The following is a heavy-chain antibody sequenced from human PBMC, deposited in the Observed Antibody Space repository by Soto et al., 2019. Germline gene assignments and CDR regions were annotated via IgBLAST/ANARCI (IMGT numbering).Heavy chain of an antibody. CDR1: GYTFTSYA. CDR2: INAGNGNT. Sequence: QVQLVQSGAEVKKPGASVKVSCKASGYTFTSYAMHWVRQAPGQRLEWMGWINAGNGNTKYSQKFQGRVTITRDTSGSPAYMELSSLRSEDTAVDYCARDQRGITGTTMDYWGQGTLVTVSS. D-gene: IGHD1-20*01. J-gene: IGHJ4*02. CDR3: ARDQRGITGTTMDY. V-gene: IGHV1-3*01.